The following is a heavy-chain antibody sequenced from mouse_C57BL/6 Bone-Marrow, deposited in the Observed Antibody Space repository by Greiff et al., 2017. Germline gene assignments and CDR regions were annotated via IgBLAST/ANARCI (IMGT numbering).Heavy chain of an antibody. CDR3: TRRTGTWYFDV. V-gene: IGHV1-15*01. CDR1: GYTFTDYE. CDR2: IDPETGGT. Sequence: VQLQQSGAELVRPGASVTLSCKASGYTFTDYEMHWVKQTPVHGLEWIGAIDPETGGTAYKQKFKGKAILTADKSSSTAYMELRSLTSEDSAVYYCTRRTGTWYFDVWGTGTTVTVSS. J-gene: IGHJ1*03. D-gene: IGHD4-1*01.